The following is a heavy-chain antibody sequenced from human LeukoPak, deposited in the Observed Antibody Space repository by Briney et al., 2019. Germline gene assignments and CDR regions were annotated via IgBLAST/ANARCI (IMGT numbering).Heavy chain of an antibody. Sequence: GASVTVSFKASGGTFSSYAISWVRHAPGQGLEWMGGIIPIFGTANYAQKFQGRVTITADESTSTAYMELRSQRSEDTAVYFCSRADPTSNLCDPWGQGTLVTVPS. V-gene: IGHV1-69*01. D-gene: IGHD2-21*01. CDR1: GGTFSSYA. CDR2: IIPIFGTA. J-gene: IGHJ5*02. CDR3: SRADPTSNLCDP.